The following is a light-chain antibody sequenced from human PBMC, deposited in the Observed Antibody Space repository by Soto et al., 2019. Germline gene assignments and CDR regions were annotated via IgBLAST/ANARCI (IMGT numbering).Light chain of an antibody. CDR2: WAS. CDR3: QQYYSTPS. CDR1: QSVLYSSNNKNY. J-gene: IGKJ3*01. V-gene: IGKV4-1*01. Sequence: DIVMTQSPDSLAVSLGERATINCKSSQSVLYSSNNKNYLAWYQQKLGQPPKLLIYWASTRESGVPDRISGSGSGTDFTLTISSLQAEDVAVYYCQQYYSTPSFGPGTKVDIK.